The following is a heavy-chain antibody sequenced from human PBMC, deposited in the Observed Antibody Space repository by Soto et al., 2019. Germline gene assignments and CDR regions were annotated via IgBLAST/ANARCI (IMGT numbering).Heavy chain of an antibody. CDR3: ARGLRWFYYYGMDV. V-gene: IGHV4-59*01. J-gene: IGHJ6*02. Sequence: SETLSLTCTVSGGSISSYYWSWIRQPPGKGLEWIGYIYYSGSTNYNPSLKSRVTISVDTSKNQFSLKLSSVTAADTAVYYCARGLRWFYYYGMDVWGQGTTVTVSS. CDR1: GGSISSYY. D-gene: IGHD4-17*01. CDR2: IYYSGST.